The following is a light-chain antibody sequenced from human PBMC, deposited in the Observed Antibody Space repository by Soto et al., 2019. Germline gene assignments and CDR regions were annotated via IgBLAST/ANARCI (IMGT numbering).Light chain of an antibody. CDR2: GAS. Sequence: EIVMTQSTATLSVSPGERATLSCRASQSVSSNLAWYQQKPGQAPRLLIYGASTRATGIPARFSGSGSGTEFTLTISSLQSEDFAVYYCQQYNNWPGRTFGQGTKVEIK. J-gene: IGKJ1*01. CDR3: QQYNNWPGRT. V-gene: IGKV3-15*01. CDR1: QSVSSN.